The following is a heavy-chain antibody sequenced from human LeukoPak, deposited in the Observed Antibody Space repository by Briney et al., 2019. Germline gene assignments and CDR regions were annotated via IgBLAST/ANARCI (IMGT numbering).Heavy chain of an antibody. J-gene: IGHJ4*02. V-gene: IGHV1-2*02. CDR3: ARARRDGYNYYFDY. CDR2: INPNSGGT. CDR1: GYTFTGYY. Sequence: ASVKVSCKASGYTFTGYYMHWVRQAPGQGLEWMGWINPNSGGTNYAQKFQGRVTMTRDTSISTAYMELSRLRPDDTAVYYCARARRDGYNYYFDYWGQGTLVTVSS. D-gene: IGHD5-24*01.